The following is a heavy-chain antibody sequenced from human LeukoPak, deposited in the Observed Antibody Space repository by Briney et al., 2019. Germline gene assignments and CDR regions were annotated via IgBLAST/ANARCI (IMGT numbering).Heavy chain of an antibody. D-gene: IGHD6-19*01. V-gene: IGHV1-69*06. Sequence: SVKVSCKASGYTFTSYGISWVRQAPGQGLEWMGGIIPIFGTANYAQKFQGRVTITADKSTSTAYMELSSLRSEDTAVYYCARRYSSGWTNTYAFDIWGQGTMVTVSS. CDR3: ARRYSSGWTNTYAFDI. J-gene: IGHJ3*02. CDR2: IIPIFGTA. CDR1: GYTFTSYG.